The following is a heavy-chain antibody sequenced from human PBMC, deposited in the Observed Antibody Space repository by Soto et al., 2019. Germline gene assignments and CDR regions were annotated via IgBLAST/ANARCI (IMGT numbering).Heavy chain of an antibody. V-gene: IGHV1-8*01. D-gene: IGHD6-13*01. CDR3: ARERSAAGTGWFDP. CDR1: GYTFTSYD. CDR2: MNPNSGNT. J-gene: IGHJ5*02. Sequence: QVQLVQSGAEVKKPGASVKVSCKASGYTFTSYDINWVRQASGQGLEWMGWMNPNSGNTGYAQKFQGRVTMTRNTSISTAYMELSSLRSEDTAVYYCARERSAAGTGWFDPWGQGTLVTVSS.